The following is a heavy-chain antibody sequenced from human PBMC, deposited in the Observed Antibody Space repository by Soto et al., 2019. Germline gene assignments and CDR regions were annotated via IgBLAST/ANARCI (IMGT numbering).Heavy chain of an antibody. D-gene: IGHD7-27*01. Sequence: SETLSLTCPVSGGSISSYYSSWIRQPPGKGLEWIGYIYYSGSTYYNPSLKSRVTISVDTSKNQFSLKLSSVTAADTAVYYCARRWGYSFDYWGQGTLVTVSS. CDR2: IYYSGST. CDR1: GGSISSYY. J-gene: IGHJ4*02. V-gene: IGHV4-59*04. CDR3: ARRWGYSFDY.